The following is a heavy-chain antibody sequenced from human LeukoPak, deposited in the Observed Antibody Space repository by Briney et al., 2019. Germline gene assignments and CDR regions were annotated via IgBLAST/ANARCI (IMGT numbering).Heavy chain of an antibody. CDR1: GYTFTSYD. V-gene: IGHV1-8*03. D-gene: IGHD6-6*01. Sequence: GASVKVSCKASGYTFTSYDINWVRQATGQGPEWMGWMNPNSGNTGYAQRFQGRVTITRNTSISTAYMELSSLRSEDTAVYYCARGGGSSHYYYYMDVWGKGTTVTVSS. CDR3: ARGGGSSHYYYYMDV. CDR2: MNPNSGNT. J-gene: IGHJ6*03.